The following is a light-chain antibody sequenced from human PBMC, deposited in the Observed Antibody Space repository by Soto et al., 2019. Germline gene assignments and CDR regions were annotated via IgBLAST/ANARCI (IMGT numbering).Light chain of an antibody. J-gene: IGKJ4*01. CDR1: QSINGW. V-gene: IGKV1-5*01. CDR2: EAS. Sequence: DIPMTQSPSTLSASVGDRVIITCRASQSINGWLAWYQQKPGTAPKLLIHEASNLESGVPSRFSGSGSGTEFTLTISSLQPDDFATYYCQQYATYPLTFGGGTKLDIK. CDR3: QQYATYPLT.